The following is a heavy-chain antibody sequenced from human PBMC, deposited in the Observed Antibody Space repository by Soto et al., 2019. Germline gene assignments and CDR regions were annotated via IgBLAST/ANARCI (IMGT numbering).Heavy chain of an antibody. CDR2: IYYSGST. CDR1: GGSISSYY. CDR3: ASSKSGDYHAPLTYFDY. D-gene: IGHD4-17*01. Sequence: SETLSLTCTVSGGSISSYYWSWIRQPPGKGLEWIGYIYYSGSTNYNPSLKSRVTISVDTSKNQFSLKLSSVTAADTAVYYCASSKSGDYHAPLTYFDYWGQGTLVTVSS. J-gene: IGHJ4*02. V-gene: IGHV4-59*01.